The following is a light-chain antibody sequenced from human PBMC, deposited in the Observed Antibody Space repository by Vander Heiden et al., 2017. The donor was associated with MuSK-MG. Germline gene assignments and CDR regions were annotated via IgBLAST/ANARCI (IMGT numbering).Light chain of an antibody. CDR3: QQYGSSPMCI. CDR1: QSVSSSY. J-gene: IGKJ2*04. Sequence: EIVLTQSPGTLSLSPGERATLSCRASQSVSSSYLAWYQQKPGQAPRLLIYGASSRATGIPDRFSGSGYGTDFTLTISRLEPEDFAVYYCQQYGSSPMCIFGQGTKLEIK. CDR2: GAS. V-gene: IGKV3-20*01.